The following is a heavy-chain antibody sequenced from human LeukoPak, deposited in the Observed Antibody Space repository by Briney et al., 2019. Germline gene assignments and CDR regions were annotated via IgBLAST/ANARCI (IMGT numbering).Heavy chain of an antibody. CDR2: ISSSSSYI. V-gene: IGHV3-21*01. D-gene: IGHD3-3*01. J-gene: IGHJ4*02. Sequence: GGSLRLSCAASGFTFSSYSMNWVRQAPGKGLEWVSSISSSSSYIYYADSVKGRFTISRDNAKNSLYLQMNSLRAEDTAVYYCARDRAYYDFWSAHKDFDYWGQGTLVTVSS. CDR1: GFTFSSYS. CDR3: ARDRAYYDFWSAHKDFDY.